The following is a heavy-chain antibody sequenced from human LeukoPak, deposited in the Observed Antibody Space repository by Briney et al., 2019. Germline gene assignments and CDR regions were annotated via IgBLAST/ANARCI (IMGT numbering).Heavy chain of an antibody. D-gene: IGHD6-13*01. CDR2: ISGSGGNT. CDR1: GLTLSSYA. CDR3: AKPTSSWAPFDY. J-gene: IGHJ4*02. V-gene: IGHV3-23*01. Sequence: PGGSLRLSCVASGLTLSSYAMSWVRQAPGKGLEWVSGISGSGGNTFYADSVKGRFTISWDNSKNTLYLQMNTLRAGDTAVYYCAKPTSSWAPFDYWGQGTLVTVSS.